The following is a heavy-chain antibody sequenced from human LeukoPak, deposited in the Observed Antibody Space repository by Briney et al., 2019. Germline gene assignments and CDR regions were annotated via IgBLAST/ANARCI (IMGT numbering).Heavy chain of an antibody. CDR2: ISGSGGST. CDR3: ASTLDGFDI. V-gene: IGHV3-23*01. CDR1: GFTFSNYV. D-gene: IGHD6-13*01. J-gene: IGHJ3*02. Sequence: PGGTLRLSCAASGFTFSNYVMSWVRQAPGKGPEWVSTISGSGGSTYYADSAKGRFTISRDNSKNTLYVQMNSLRPEDTAVYYCASTLDGFDIWGQGTMVTVSS.